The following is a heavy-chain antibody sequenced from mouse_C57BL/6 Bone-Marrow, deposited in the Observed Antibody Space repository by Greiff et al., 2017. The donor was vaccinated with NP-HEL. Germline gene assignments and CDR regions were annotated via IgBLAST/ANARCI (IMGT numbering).Heavy chain of an antibody. V-gene: IGHV10-1*01. CDR2: IRSKSNNYAT. J-gene: IGHJ3*01. CDR3: VRHRGYYYGSFAY. D-gene: IGHD1-1*01. Sequence: EVQLQESGGGLVQPKGSLKLSCAASGFSFNTYAMNWVRQAPGKGLEWVARIRSKSNNYATYYADSVKDRFTISRDDSESMLYLQMNNLKTEDTAMYYCVRHRGYYYGSFAYWGQGTLVTVSA. CDR1: GFSFNTYA.